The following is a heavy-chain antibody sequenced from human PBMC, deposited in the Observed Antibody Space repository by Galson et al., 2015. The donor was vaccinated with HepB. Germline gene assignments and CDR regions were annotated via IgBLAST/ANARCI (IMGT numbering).Heavy chain of an antibody. CDR1: GFTFNTYG. Sequence: SLRLSCAASGFTFNTYGIHWVRQAPGKGLEWVSTISDSGGDTYYADSVKGRFTISRDNSKDTLYLQMYSLRAEDTAVYYCAKYCRGGTCYGYYFDYWGQGTLVTVSS. J-gene: IGHJ4*02. D-gene: IGHD2-15*01. CDR2: ISDSGGDT. V-gene: IGHV3-23*01. CDR3: AKYCRGGTCYGYYFDY.